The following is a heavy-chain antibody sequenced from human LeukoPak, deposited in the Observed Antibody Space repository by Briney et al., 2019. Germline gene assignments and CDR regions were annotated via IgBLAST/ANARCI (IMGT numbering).Heavy chain of an antibody. CDR2: IIPIFGTA. J-gene: IGHJ6*02. D-gene: IGHD3-9*01. Sequence: SVKVSCKASGGTFSSYAISWVRQAPGQGLEWMGGIIPIFGTANYAQKFQGRVTITADESTSTAYMELSSLRSEDTAVYYCARGLTPYYDILTGPCGRYYYYGMDVWGQGTTVTVSS. V-gene: IGHV1-69*01. CDR1: GGTFSSYA. CDR3: ARGLTPYYDILTGPCGRYYYYGMDV.